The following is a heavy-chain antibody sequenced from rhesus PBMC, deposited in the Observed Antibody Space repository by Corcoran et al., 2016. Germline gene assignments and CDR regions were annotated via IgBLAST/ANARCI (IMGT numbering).Heavy chain of an antibody. CDR1: GDSISSTNW. J-gene: IGHJ5-1*01. Sequence: QVQLQESGPGLVKPSETLSLTCAVSGDSISSTNWWTWFRQPPGKGLEWIGSCYSNTETIDYNPSLKNRVTISKDTSKNQFSLKLSSVTAADTAVYYCARGAGGNRYDVWGPGVLVTVSS. V-gene: IGHV4S18*01. D-gene: IGHD4-29*01. CDR2: CYSNTETI. CDR3: ARGAGGNRYDV.